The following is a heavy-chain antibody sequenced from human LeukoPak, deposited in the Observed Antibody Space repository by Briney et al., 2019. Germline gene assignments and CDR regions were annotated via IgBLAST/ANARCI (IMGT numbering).Heavy chain of an antibody. V-gene: IGHV4-34*09. CDR3: ARADVHYYDSAFDI. D-gene: IGHD3-22*01. CDR2: INHSGST. CDR1: GGSFSGDY. Sequence: SETLSLTCAVYGGSFSGDYWSWIRQPPGKGLEWIGEINHSGSTNYNPSLKSRVTISVDTSKNQFSLKLSSVTAADTAVYYCARADVHYYDSAFDIWGQGTMVTVSS. J-gene: IGHJ3*02.